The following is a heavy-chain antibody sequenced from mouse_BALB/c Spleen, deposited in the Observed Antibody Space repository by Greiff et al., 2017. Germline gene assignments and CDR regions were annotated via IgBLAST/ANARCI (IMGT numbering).Heavy chain of an antibody. J-gene: IGHJ2*01. Sequence: LQQPGSELVRPGASVKLSCKASGYTFTSYWMHWVKQRPGQGLEWIGNIYPGSGSTNYDEKFKSKATLTVDTSSSTAYMQLSSLTSEDSAVYYCTRSSYYGNPLDYWGQGTTLTVSS. D-gene: IGHD2-10*01. V-gene: IGHV1S22*01. CDR2: IYPGSGST. CDR1: GYTFTSYW. CDR3: TRSSYYGNPLDY.